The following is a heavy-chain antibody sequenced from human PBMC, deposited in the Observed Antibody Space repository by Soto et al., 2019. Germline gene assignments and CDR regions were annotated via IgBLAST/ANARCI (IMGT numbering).Heavy chain of an antibody. CDR1: GGSISSGDYY. J-gene: IGHJ4*02. CDR3: ARGLPDGEFYFDS. D-gene: IGHD3-10*01. Sequence: SESLSLTCTVSGGSISSGDYYWNWIRQPPGKGLEWIGYIHHSGSTYYNPSLQSRLTISVDTSKNQFSLRLKSVTAADTAVYSCARGLPDGEFYFDSWGLGTLVTVSS. V-gene: IGHV4-30-4*01. CDR2: IHHSGST.